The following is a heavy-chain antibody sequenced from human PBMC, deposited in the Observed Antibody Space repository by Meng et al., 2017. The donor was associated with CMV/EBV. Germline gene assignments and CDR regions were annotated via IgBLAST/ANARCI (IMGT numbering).Heavy chain of an antibody. J-gene: IGHJ4*02. CDR3: TTLLRGF. Sequence: LRLSCAASGCTFTNAAMTWVRQASGKGLEWIGRIKSKIDGGKIDYAAPVRGRFAISRDDSKATVYLQIDTLEIEDTGMYYCTTLLRGFWGQGTLVTVSS. V-gene: IGHV3-15*01. CDR2: IKSKIDGGKI. CDR1: GCTFTNAA. D-gene: IGHD2-15*01.